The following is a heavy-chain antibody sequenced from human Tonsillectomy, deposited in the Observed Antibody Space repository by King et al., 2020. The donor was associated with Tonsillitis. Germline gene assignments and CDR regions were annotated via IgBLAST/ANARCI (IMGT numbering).Heavy chain of an antibody. J-gene: IGHJ4*02. Sequence: QLVQSGGGVVQPGGSLRLSCASSGFDFSSYGMHWVRQAPGKGLEWVAVISFDASRENYADSVKGRFTISRDNSKNTLYLQMKSLRDEDTAVYYCARERLYSSDWGIDYWGQGSLVTVSS. V-gene: IGHV3-33*05. CDR1: GFDFSSYG. D-gene: IGHD6-19*01. CDR3: ARERLYSSDWGIDY. CDR2: ISFDASRE.